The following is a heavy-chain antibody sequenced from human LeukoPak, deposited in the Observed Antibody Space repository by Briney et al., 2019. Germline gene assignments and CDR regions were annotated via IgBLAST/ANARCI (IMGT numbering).Heavy chain of an antibody. CDR3: ARDSFYYGSGSYYNAYYFDY. CDR1: GYTFTGYY. D-gene: IGHD3-10*01. J-gene: IGHJ4*02. CDR2: INPNSGGT. Sequence: GASVKVSCKASGYTFTGYYMHWVRQAPGQGLEWMGWINPNSGGTNYAQKFQGRVTMTRDTSISTAYMELSRLRSEDTAVYYCARDSFYYGSGSYYNAYYFDYWGQGTLVTVSS. V-gene: IGHV1-2*02.